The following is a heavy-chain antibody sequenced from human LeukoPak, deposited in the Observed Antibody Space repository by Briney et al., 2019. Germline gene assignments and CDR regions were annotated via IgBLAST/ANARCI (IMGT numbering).Heavy chain of an antibody. D-gene: IGHD2-2*01. V-gene: IGHV3-48*03. Sequence: GGSLRLSCAASGFTFSSYEMNWVRQAPGKGLEWVSYISSGSTIYYADSVKGRFTISRDNAKNSLYLQMNSLRAEDTAVYYCARDLVVPAARGYMDVWGKGTTVTVSS. CDR2: ISSGSTI. CDR3: ARDLVVPAARGYMDV. J-gene: IGHJ6*03. CDR1: GFTFSSYE.